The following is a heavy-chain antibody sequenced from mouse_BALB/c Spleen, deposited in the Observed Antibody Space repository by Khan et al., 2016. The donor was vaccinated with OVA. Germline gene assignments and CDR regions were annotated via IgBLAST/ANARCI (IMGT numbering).Heavy chain of an antibody. Sequence: VQLKQSGAELVTSAATVKLSCTASGLTIKDTYMHWLKQCPEQGLEWLGRIDPPDGTTKYDTQLQGKANIKAYTSSNTAYPQLSSLTSEDTAVYYCARMARKWGQGTTLTVSS. J-gene: IGHJ2*01. CDR2: IDPPDGTT. CDR1: GLTIKDTY. CDR3: ARMARK. V-gene: IGHV14-3*02.